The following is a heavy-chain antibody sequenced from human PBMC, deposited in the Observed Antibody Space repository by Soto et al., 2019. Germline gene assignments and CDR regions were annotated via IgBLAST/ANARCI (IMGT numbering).Heavy chain of an antibody. Sequence: SETLSLTCTVSGGSISSYYCSWIRQPPGKGLEWIGYIYYRGSTNYNPSLKSRVTISVATSKNQFSLKLSSVTAADMAVYYCARVIGGYDYYYYYGMDVWGQGTTVTVSS. V-gene: IGHV4-59*01. CDR3: ARVIGGYDYYYYYGMDV. CDR1: GGSISSYY. CDR2: IYYRGST. D-gene: IGHD5-12*01. J-gene: IGHJ6*02.